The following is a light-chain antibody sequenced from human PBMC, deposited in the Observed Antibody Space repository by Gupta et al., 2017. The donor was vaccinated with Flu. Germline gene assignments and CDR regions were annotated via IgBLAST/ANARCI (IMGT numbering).Light chain of an antibody. V-gene: IGKV3-11*01. CDR1: QSDSSY. CDR2: DAS. CDR3: QQRRNWPLLT. J-gene: IGKJ4*01. Sequence: EIVLSQSPSTLSLSPAERAILSCRASQSDSSYLAWYQQKPGQAPRLLIYDASNRGTGIPARCSGSGSGTDFTLTISSLEPEDFAVYYCQQRRNWPLLTFGGGTKVEIK.